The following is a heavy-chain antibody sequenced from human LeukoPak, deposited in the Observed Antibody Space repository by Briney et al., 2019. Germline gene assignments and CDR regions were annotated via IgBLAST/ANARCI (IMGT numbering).Heavy chain of an antibody. CDR3: ARAPTYYYYYYMDV. Sequence: PSETLSLTCAVYGGSFSGYYWSWIRQPPGKGLEWIGEINHSGSTNYNPSLKSRVTISVDTSKNQFSLKLSSVTAADTAVYYCARAPTYYYYYYMDVWGKGTTVTVSS. CDR1: GGSFSGYY. J-gene: IGHJ6*03. CDR2: INHSGST. V-gene: IGHV4-34*01.